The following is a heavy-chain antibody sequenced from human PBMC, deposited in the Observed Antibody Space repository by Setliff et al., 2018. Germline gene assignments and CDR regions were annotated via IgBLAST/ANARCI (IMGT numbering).Heavy chain of an antibody. J-gene: IGHJ4*02. CDR1: GFTFSSYW. D-gene: IGHD3-10*01. CDR2: INPHGSEK. Sequence: GGSLRLSCAASGFTFSSYWMAWVRQAPGKGLEWLASINPHGSEKYYADSVKGRFTISRDNAKNSLSLQMNNLRTEDTAVYYCFGAGTCSYWGQGTLVTVSS. V-gene: IGHV3-7*01. CDR3: FGAGTCSY.